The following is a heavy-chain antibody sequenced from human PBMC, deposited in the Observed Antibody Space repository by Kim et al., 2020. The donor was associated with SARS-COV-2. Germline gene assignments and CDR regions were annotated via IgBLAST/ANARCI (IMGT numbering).Heavy chain of an antibody. V-gene: IGHV1-18*01. D-gene: IGHD2-15*01. CDR2: ISAYNGNT. J-gene: IGHJ2*01. CDR3: ARNIVVVVAATLYWYFDL. Sequence: ASVKVSCKASGYTFTSYGISWLRQAPGQGLEWMGWISAYNGNTNYAQKPQGRVTMTTDTSTSTAYMELRSLRSDDTAVYYCARNIVVVVAATLYWYFDLWGRGTLVTVSS. CDR1: GYTFTSYG.